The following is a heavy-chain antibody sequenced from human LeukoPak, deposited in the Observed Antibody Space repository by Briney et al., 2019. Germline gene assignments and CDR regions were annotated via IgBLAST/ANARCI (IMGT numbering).Heavy chain of an antibody. CDR2: ISGSGGST. Sequence: GGSLRLSCAASGFTFSSYAMSWVRQAPGKGLEWVSAISGSGGSTYYADSVKGRFTISRDNSKNTLYLQMNSLRAEDTAVYYCAKVPEWYSSSWYFFDYWGQGTLVTVSS. D-gene: IGHD6-13*01. CDR1: GFTFSSYA. V-gene: IGHV3-23*01. CDR3: AKVPEWYSSSWYFFDY. J-gene: IGHJ4*02.